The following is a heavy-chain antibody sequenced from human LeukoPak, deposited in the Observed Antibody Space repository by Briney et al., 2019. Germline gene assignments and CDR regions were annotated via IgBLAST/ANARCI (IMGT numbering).Heavy chain of an antibody. V-gene: IGHV4-39*01. CDR3: ATGLGYCSGGSCYSGFTQAPLDC. CDR2: IYYSGST. J-gene: IGHJ4*02. D-gene: IGHD2-15*01. Sequence: PSETLPLTCTVSGGSISSSSYYWGWIRQPPGKGLEWIGSIYYSGSTYYNPSLKSRVTISVDTSKNQFSLKLSSVTAADTAVYYCATGLGYCSGGSCYSGFTQAPLDCWGQGTLVTVSS. CDR1: GGSISSSSYY.